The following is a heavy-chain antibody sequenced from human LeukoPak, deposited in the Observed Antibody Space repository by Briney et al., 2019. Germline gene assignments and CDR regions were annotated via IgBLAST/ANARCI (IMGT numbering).Heavy chain of an antibody. CDR3: AKETGAFDI. V-gene: IGHV3-30*18. Sequence: PGGSLRLSCAASGFTFSSYGMHWVRQAPGKGLEWVAVISYDGSNKYYADSVKGRFTISRDNSKNTLYLQMNSLRAEDTAVYYCAKETGAFDIWGQGTMVTVSS. CDR2: ISYDGSNK. CDR1: GFTFSSYG. J-gene: IGHJ3*02.